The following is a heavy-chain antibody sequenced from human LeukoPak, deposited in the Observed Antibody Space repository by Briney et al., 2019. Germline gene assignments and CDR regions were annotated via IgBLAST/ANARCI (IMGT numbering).Heavy chain of an antibody. CDR2: IYPGDSDT. CDR1: GYSFTSYL. J-gene: IGHJ3*02. V-gene: IGHV5-51*01. CDR3: ARGITMVRGEGHAFDI. D-gene: IGHD3-10*01. Sequence: GESLKISCKGSGYSFTSYLIGWVRPMPGKGLEWMGIIYPGDSDTRYSPSFQGQVTISADKSISTAYLQWSSLKASDTAMYYCARGITMVRGEGHAFDIWGQGTMVTVSS.